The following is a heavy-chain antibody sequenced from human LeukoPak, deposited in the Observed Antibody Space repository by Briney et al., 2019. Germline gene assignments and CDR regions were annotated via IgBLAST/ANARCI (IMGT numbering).Heavy chain of an antibody. CDR3: ARGSYLVGACSD. D-gene: IGHD1-26*01. J-gene: IGHJ4*02. Sequence: ASVKVSCKASGGTFSSYAISWVRQAPGQGLEWMGRIIPILGIANYAQKFKGGVTITADKSTSTAYMELSSLRSEDTAVYYCARGSYLVGACSDWGQGTLVTVPS. CDR1: GGTFSSYA. CDR2: IIPILGIA. V-gene: IGHV1-69*04.